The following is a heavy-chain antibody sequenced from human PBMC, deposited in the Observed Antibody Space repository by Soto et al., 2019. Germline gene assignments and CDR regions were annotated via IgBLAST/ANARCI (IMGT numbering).Heavy chain of an antibody. J-gene: IGHJ6*03. V-gene: IGHV5-51*01. Sequence: GESLKISCKGSGYSFTSYWIGWVRQMPGKGLEWMGIIYPGDSDTRYSPSFQGQVTISADKSISTAYLQWSSLKASDTAMYYCARHAPYGSGSYYFYMDVWGKGTTVTVSS. CDR1: GYSFTSYW. D-gene: IGHD3-10*01. CDR2: IYPGDSDT. CDR3: ARHAPYGSGSYYFYMDV.